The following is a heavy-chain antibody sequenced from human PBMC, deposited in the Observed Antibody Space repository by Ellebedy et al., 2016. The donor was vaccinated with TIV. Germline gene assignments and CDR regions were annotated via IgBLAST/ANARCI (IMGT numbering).Heavy chain of an antibody. V-gene: IGHV1-18*01. CDR2: VSAYSGNT. CDR1: GYTSIDYG. J-gene: IGHJ6*02. CDR3: ARYSDSGTYYPNDMDV. Sequence: AASVKVSCKSSGYTSIDYGVTWVRHASGQGLDWMGWVSAYSGNTNYAENPQGRVTMTTDTSTDTAYMELRSLRSADTAVYFRARYSDSGTYYPNDMDVWGQGTTVTVSS. D-gene: IGHD3-10*01.